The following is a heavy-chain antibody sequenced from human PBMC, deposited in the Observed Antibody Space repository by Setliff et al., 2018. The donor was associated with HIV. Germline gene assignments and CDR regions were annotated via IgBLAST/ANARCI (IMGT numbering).Heavy chain of an antibody. V-gene: IGHV4-4*07. J-gene: IGHJ6*03. Sequence: SETLSLTCTVSGGSISSYYGSWIRQSAGKGLEWIGRIYSSGSTNYNPSLKSRVTMSVDTSKNQFSLRLSSVTAADTAVYYCAREVRVVLPAAASGNYYYYYMDGWGKGTTVTVSS. CDR3: AREVRVVLPAAASGNYYYYYMDG. CDR1: GGSISSYY. CDR2: IYSSGST. D-gene: IGHD2-2*01.